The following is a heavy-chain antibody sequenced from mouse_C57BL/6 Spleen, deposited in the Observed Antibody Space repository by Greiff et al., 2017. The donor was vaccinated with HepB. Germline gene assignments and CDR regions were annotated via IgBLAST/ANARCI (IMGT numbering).Heavy chain of an antibody. Sequence: VQLQQSGPELVKPGASVKISCKASGYAFSSSWMNWVKQRPGKGLEWIGRIYPGDGDTNYNGKFKGKATLTADKSSSTAYMQLSSLTSEDSAVYFSSAFPPYGPCALSSWRQGTSVTVSS. CDR2: IYPGDGDT. D-gene: IGHD1-1*02. J-gene: IGHJ4*01. CDR1: GYAFSSSW. V-gene: IGHV1-82*01. CDR3: SAFPPYGPCALSS.